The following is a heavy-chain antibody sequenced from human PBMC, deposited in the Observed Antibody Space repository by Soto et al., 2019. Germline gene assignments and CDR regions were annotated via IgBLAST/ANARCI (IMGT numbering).Heavy chain of an antibody. J-gene: IGHJ4*02. CDR3: ARDLPPVDY. Sequence: QIQLVQSGAEVKKPGASVKVSCKASGYTFSSYHITWVRQAPGQGLEWMGWISAYNGNTNYAQNLQGRVTMTTDPSTSTAYMALRSLRSDATAVEYCARDLPPVDYLGQGTLVPVSS. V-gene: IGHV1-18*01. CDR1: GYTFSSYH. CDR2: ISAYNGNT.